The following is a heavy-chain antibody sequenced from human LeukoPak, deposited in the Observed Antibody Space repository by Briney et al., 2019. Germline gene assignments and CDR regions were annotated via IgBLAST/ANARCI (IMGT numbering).Heavy chain of an antibody. D-gene: IGHD3-22*01. Sequence: GGSLRLSCAASGFTFSSYAMSWVRQAPGKGLEWVSAISGSGGSTYYADSVKGRFTISRDNSKNTLYLQMNSLRAEDTAVYYCAKGRWEPYYYDSGGYYLNDAFDIWGQGTMVTVSS. V-gene: IGHV3-23*01. CDR2: ISGSGGST. CDR1: GFTFSSYA. J-gene: IGHJ3*02. CDR3: AKGRWEPYYYDSGGYYLNDAFDI.